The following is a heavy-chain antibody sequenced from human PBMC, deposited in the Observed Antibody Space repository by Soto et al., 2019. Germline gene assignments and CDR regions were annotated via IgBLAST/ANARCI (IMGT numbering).Heavy chain of an antibody. V-gene: IGHV1-69*13. CDR1: GGTFSSYA. J-gene: IGHJ5*02. CDR2: IIPIFGTA. CDR3: ARGNGYSSSSLWFDP. D-gene: IGHD6-6*01. Sequence: SVKVSCKASGGTFSSYAISWVRQAPGQGPEWMGGIIPIFGTANYAQKFQGRVTITADESTSTAYMELSSLRSEDTAVYYCARGNGYSSSSLWFDPWGQGTLVTVSS.